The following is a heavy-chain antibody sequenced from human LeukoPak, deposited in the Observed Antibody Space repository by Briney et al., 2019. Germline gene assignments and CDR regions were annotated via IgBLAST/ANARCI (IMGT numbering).Heavy chain of an antibody. V-gene: IGHV1-46*01. J-gene: IGHJ3*02. CDR3: ARIRDGYNDAYDI. D-gene: IGHD5-24*01. CDR2: INPGGDNT. Sequence: ASVKVSCKASGYTFTKYYIHWVRQAPGQRPEWMGLINPGGDNTNYAQNFQGRVTMTSDTSTSTVYMELSSLRSEDTAIYYCARIRDGYNDAYDIWGQGTVVTVPS. CDR1: GYTFTKYY.